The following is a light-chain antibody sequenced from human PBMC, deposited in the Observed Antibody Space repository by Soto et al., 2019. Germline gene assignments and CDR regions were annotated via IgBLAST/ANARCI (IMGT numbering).Light chain of an antibody. V-gene: IGKV1-5*01. CDR1: QGLSSR. Sequence: GDRVTISCRASQGLSSRLAWYQQIPGKAPKLLIYDAFSLESGVPSRFSGSGSGTEFSLTISSLQPDDFAVYYCQQYGRTFGQGTKVDIK. CDR3: QQYGRT. J-gene: IGKJ1*01. CDR2: DAF.